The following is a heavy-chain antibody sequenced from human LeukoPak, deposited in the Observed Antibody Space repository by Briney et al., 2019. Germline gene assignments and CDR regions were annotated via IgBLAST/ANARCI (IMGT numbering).Heavy chain of an antibody. J-gene: IGHJ3*01. CDR1: GFSFSTYS. CDR3: TSELYFSDGSGL. Sequence: PGGSLRLSCVASGFSFSTYSMSWVRQSPGKGLEWVSAITRSSSSIYYSDSVQGRLTISRDNVKRSVYLQMDSLRAEDTGVYYCTSELYFSDGSGLWGPGTRVIVSS. D-gene: IGHD3-22*01. V-gene: IGHV3-21*01. CDR2: ITRSSSSI.